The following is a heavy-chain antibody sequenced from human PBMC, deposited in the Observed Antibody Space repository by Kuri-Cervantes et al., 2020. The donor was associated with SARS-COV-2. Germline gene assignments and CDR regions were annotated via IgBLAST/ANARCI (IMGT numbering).Heavy chain of an antibody. CDR2: ISAYNGNT. CDR3: ARELTYNWNYEGHDAFDI. Sequence: ASVKVSCKASGYTCTSYGISWVRQAPGQGLEWMGWISAYNGNTNYAQKLQGRVTMTTDTSTSTAYMELRSLRSDDTAVYYCARELTYNWNYEGHDAFDIWGQGTMVTVSS. D-gene: IGHD1-7*01. V-gene: IGHV1-18*01. CDR1: GYTCTSYG. J-gene: IGHJ3*02.